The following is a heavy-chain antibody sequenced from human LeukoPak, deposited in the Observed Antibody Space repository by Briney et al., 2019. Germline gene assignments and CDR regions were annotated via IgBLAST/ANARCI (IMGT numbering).Heavy chain of an antibody. CDR2: IYTSGST. J-gene: IGHJ5*02. CDR1: GGSISSGSYY. CDR3: ARDYIAANWSDP. D-gene: IGHD5-12*01. V-gene: IGHV4-61*02. Sequence: SETLSLTCTVSGGSISSGSYYWSWIRQPAGKGLEWIGRIYTSGSTNYNPSLKSRVTISVDTSKNQFSLKLSSVTAADTAVYYCARDYIAANWSDPGGQGTLVTVSS.